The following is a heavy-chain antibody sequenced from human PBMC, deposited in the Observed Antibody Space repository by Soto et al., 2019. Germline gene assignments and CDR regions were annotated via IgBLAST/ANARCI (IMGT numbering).Heavy chain of an antibody. CDR2: ISYDGSNK. D-gene: IGHD6-19*01. J-gene: IGHJ4*02. CDR3: ARPDSSGWYGDLDY. V-gene: IGHV3-30-3*01. CDR1: GFTFSSYA. Sequence: QVQLVESGGGVVQPGRSLRLSCTASGFTFSSYAMHWVRQAPGKGLEWVAVISYDGSNKYYADSVKGRFTISRGNSKNTMYLQMNSLRVEDTAVYYCARPDSSGWYGDLDYWGQGTLVTVSS.